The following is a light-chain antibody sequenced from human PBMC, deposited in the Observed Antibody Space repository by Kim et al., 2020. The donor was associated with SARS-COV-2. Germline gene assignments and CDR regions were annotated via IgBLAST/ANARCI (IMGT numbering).Light chain of an antibody. J-gene: IGKJ5*01. CDR3: QQVHSIPIT. CDR1: QSISNF. Sequence: GYVGDRVTITCRASQSISNFVNWYQQIPGEAPRVLISAASSLQSGVPSRFSGSVSGTDFTLTISTLQPEDSASYYCQQVHSIPITFGQGTRLEIK. V-gene: IGKV1-39*01. CDR2: AAS.